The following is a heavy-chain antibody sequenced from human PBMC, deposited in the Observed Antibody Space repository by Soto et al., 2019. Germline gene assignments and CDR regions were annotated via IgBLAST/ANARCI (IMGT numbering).Heavy chain of an antibody. Sequence: PSETLSLTCTVSGGSISSSSYYWGWIRQPPGKGLEWIGSIYCSGSTYYNPSLKSRVTISVDTSKNRFSLKLSSVTAADTAVYYCARHVMISSSSRPFDYWGQGTLVTVSS. D-gene: IGHD6-6*01. CDR2: IYCSGST. CDR3: ARHVMISSSSRPFDY. CDR1: GGSISSSSYY. J-gene: IGHJ4*02. V-gene: IGHV4-39*01.